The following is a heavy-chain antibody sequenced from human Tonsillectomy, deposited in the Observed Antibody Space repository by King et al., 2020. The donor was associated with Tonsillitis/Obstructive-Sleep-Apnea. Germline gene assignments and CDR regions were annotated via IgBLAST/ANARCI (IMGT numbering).Heavy chain of an antibody. CDR3: TTDSTTSYFDY. D-gene: IGHD1-1*01. Sequence: VQLVESGGGLVKPGGSLRLSCAASGFTVTNAWMNWVRQAPGKGLEWVGRIKSKTDGGTTDFAVPVIGRFTISRDESKDTLYLQMNSLKIEDTGVYYCTTDSTTSYFDYWGQGALVTVSS. J-gene: IGHJ4*02. CDR1: GFTVTNAW. CDR2: IKSKTDGGTT. V-gene: IGHV3-15*07.